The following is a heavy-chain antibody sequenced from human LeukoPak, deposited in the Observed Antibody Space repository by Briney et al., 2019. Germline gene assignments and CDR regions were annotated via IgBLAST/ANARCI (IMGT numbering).Heavy chain of an antibody. D-gene: IGHD3-22*01. CDR1: GFTFSSYS. J-gene: IGHJ4*02. CDR3: ARAGGYYDSSGYPDY. CDR2: ISSSSSTI. Sequence: GSLRLSCAASGFTFSSYSMNWVRQAPGKGLEWVSYISSSSSTIYYADSVKGRFTISRDNAKNSLYLQMNSLRAEDTAVYYCARAGGYYDSSGYPDYWGQGTLVTVSS. V-gene: IGHV3-48*04.